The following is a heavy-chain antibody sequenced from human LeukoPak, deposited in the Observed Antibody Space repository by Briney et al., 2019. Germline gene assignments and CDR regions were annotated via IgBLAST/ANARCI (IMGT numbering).Heavy chain of an antibody. CDR3: ASLIAAAGSFDY. J-gene: IGHJ4*02. V-gene: IGHV4-59*08. Sequence: SETLSLTCTVSGGSISSYYWSWIRQPPGKGLEWIGYIYYSGSTNYSPSLKSRVTISVDTSKNQFSLKLSSVTAADTAVYYCASLIAAAGSFDYWGQGTLVTVSS. CDR1: GGSISSYY. D-gene: IGHD6-13*01. CDR2: IYYSGST.